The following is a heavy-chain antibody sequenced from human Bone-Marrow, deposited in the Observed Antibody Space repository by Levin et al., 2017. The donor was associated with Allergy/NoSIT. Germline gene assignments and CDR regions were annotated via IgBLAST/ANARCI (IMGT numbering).Heavy chain of an antibody. CDR1: GFTFGDYG. CDR3: TRDRSYHYWHSYYRIDY. D-gene: IGHD3-3*01. Sequence: RPGGSLRLSCTASGFTFGDYGMSWVRQAAGKGLEWLGFIRSRPHGGTTEYAASVRGRFTISREDSNSIAYLQLNSLKTEDTAVYYCTRDRSYHYWHSYYRIDYWGQGTLVTVSS. J-gene: IGHJ4*02. CDR2: IRSRPHGGTT. V-gene: IGHV3-49*04.